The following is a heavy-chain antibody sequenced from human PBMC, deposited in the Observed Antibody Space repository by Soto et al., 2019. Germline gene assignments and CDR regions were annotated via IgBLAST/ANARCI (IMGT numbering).Heavy chain of an antibody. V-gene: IGHV4-59*08. Sequence: SETLSLTCSVSGLSISSHPWWTWVRQAPGKGLEWIGYIYYSGSTNYNPSLKSRVTISVDTSKNQFSLKLSSVTAADTAVYYCARQLVVPAASKYYYYYYMDVWGKGTTVTVSS. CDR2: IYYSGST. CDR3: ARQLVVPAASKYYYYYYMDV. J-gene: IGHJ6*03. D-gene: IGHD2-2*01. CDR1: GLSISSHPW.